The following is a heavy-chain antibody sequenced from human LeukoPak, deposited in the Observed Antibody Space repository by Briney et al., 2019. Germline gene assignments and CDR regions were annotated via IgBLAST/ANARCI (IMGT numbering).Heavy chain of an antibody. D-gene: IGHD2-8*01. V-gene: IGHV7-4-1*02. Sequence: ASVKVSCKASGYTFTSYGISWVRQAPGQGLEWMGWINTNTGNPTYAQGFTGRFVFSLDTSVSTAYLQISSLKAEDTAVYYCARALPDIVLMVYAQGDWFDPWGQGTLVTVSS. CDR2: INTNTGNP. J-gene: IGHJ5*02. CDR3: ARALPDIVLMVYAQGDWFDP. CDR1: GYTFTSYG.